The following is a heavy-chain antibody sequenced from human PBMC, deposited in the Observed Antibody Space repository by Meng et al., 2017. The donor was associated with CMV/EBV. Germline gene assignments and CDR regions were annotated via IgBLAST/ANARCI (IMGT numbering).Heavy chain of an antibody. CDR3: ARAPIVVVPAAVPYYYYGMDV. D-gene: IGHD2-2*01. CDR2: IIPTFGTA. V-gene: IGHV1-69*05. CDR1: GGTFSSYA. Sequence: SVKVSCNASGGTFSSYAISWVRQATGQGLEWMGGIIPTFGTANYAQKFQGRVTITTDESTSTAYMELSSLRSEDTAVYYCARAPIVVVPAAVPYYYYGMDVWGQGTTVTVSS. J-gene: IGHJ6*02.